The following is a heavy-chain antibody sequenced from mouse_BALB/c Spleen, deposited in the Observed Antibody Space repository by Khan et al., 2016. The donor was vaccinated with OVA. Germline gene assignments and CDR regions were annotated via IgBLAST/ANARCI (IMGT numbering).Heavy chain of an antibody. D-gene: IGHD2-3*01. CDR1: GFSLTTYG. J-gene: IGHJ4*01. CDR3: AKWGDGSTYAMDY. V-gene: IGHV2-3*01. CDR2: IWGDGST. Sequence: QVRLQQSGPGLVAPSQSLSITCTVSGFSLTTYGVNWIRQPPGKGLEWLGVIWGDGSTNYHSALISRLSISKDNSQSQVFLKLNSLQTDDTATYYCAKWGDGSTYAMDYWGQGTSVTVSS.